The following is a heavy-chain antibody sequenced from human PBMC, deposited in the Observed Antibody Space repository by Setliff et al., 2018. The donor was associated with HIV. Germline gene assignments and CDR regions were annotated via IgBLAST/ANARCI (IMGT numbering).Heavy chain of an antibody. Sequence: PGGSLRLSCAASGFTFSTSEMNWVRQAPGKGLEWVSLISYDGTTYYSDSVKGRFTVSRDNSKNTLYLQMNSLRADDTAVYYCVKDSEGGYTYGAYDYWGQGTLVTVSS. V-gene: IGHV3-30-3*02. D-gene: IGHD5-18*01. CDR1: GFTFSTSE. J-gene: IGHJ4*02. CDR2: ISYDGTT. CDR3: VKDSEGGYTYGAYDY.